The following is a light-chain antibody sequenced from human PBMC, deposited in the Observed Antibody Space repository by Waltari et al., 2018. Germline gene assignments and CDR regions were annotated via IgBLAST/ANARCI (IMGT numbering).Light chain of an antibody. CDR3: QQYNSYRT. V-gene: IGKV1-5*03. CDR2: KAS. J-gene: IGKJ1*01. Sequence: DIQMTESRTTLSSSVGIRVTITCRASQRISNWLAWYQQKPGKAPKLLIYKASSLQSGVPSRFSGSGSGTEFTLTISSLQPGDFATYYCQQYNSYRTFGQGTKVEFK. CDR1: QRISNW.